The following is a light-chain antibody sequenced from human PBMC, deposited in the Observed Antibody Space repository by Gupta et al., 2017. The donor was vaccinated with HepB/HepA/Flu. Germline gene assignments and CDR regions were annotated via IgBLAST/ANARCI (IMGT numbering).Light chain of an antibody. CDR3: MQARQSLT. CDR1: QRLLHDTGYNY. J-gene: IGKJ4*01. Sequence: DLVMIQSVHSLSVTTREPASISCRSSQRLLHDTGYNYLDWYLQKPGQSPQLLIYVGSNRASGVHDRFSGSGSGTDFTLKISRVEAEDVGVYCCMQARQSLTFGGGTRLEIK. V-gene: IGKV2-28*01. CDR2: VGS.